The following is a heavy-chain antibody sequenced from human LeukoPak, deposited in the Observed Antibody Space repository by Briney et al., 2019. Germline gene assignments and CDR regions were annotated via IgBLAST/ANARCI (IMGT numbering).Heavy chain of an antibody. CDR2: IYYSGST. CDR1: GGSISSYY. D-gene: IGHD1-26*01. Sequence: SETLSLTCTVSGGSISSYYWSWIRQPPGKGLEWIEYIYYSGSTNYNPSLKSRVTISVDTSKNQFSLKLSSVTAADTAVYYCAKHAGAFYYFGYWGQGTLVTVSS. J-gene: IGHJ4*02. V-gene: IGHV4-59*08. CDR3: AKHAGAFYYFGY.